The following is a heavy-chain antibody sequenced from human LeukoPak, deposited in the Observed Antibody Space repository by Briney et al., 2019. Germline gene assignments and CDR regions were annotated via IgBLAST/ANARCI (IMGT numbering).Heavy chain of an antibody. CDR1: GFTFSDYY. J-gene: IGHJ2*01. CDR3: ARVGYPYWYFDL. D-gene: IGHD3-16*01. Sequence: GGSLRLSCAASGFTFSDYYMSWVRQAPGKGLEWVSVIYSGGSTYYADSVKGRFTISRDNSMNTLYLQMNSLRAEDTAVYYRARVGYPYWYFDLWGRGTLVTVSS. CDR2: IYSGGST. V-gene: IGHV3-53*01.